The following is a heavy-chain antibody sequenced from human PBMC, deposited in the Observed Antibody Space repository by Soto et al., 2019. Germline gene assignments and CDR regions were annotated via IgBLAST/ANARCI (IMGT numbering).Heavy chain of an antibody. Sequence: LSLTCTVSGGSISSYYWSWIRQPAGKGLEWIGRIYTSGSTNYNPSLKSRVTMSVDTSKSQFSLKLSSVTAADTAVYYCARDLEVAGTSDYWGQGTLVTSPQ. CDR1: GGSISSYY. V-gene: IGHV4-4*07. J-gene: IGHJ4*02. CDR3: ARDLEVAGTSDY. D-gene: IGHD6-19*01. CDR2: IYTSGST.